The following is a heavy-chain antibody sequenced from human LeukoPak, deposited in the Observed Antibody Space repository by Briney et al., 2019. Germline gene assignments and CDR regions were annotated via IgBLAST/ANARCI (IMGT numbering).Heavy chain of an antibody. CDR1: GFTFNSFG. D-gene: IGHD3-10*01. CDR2: ISYDGSNK. CDR3: ARAKPKNMVRGLIMRRESRYYFDY. V-gene: IGHV3-33*05. Sequence: PGGSLRLSCATSGFTFNSFGMHWVRQAPGKGLEWVAFISYDGSNKDYADSVKGRFTISRDNSKSTLYIQMNSLRAEDTAVYYCARAKPKNMVRGLIMRRESRYYFDYWGQGTLVTVSS. J-gene: IGHJ4*02.